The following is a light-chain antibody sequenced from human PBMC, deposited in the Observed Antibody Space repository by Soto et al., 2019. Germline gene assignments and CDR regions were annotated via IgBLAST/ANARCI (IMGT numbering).Light chain of an antibody. CDR3: QQYNNWPWT. CDR2: GAS. Sequence: EIGMTQSPATLSVSPGGRATLSCRASQSISDTLAWYQQKPGQAPRLLIYGASKSATGFPARFSGSGSGTDFTLTISSLQSEDFSVYYCQQYNNWPWTFGQGTKVEIK. CDR1: QSISDT. V-gene: IGKV3-15*01. J-gene: IGKJ1*01.